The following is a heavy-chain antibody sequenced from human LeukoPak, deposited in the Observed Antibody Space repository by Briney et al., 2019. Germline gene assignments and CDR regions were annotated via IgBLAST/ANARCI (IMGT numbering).Heavy chain of an antibody. CDR2: IYYTGST. J-gene: IGHJ4*02. Sequence: SETLSLTCTVSGGSISSYYWSWIRQPPGKGLEWIGYIYYTGSTNYNPSLKSRVTISVDTSKSQFSLNLSSVTAADTAVYYCARILASGHSDYWGQGTLVTVSS. CDR3: ARILASGHSDY. V-gene: IGHV4-59*08. CDR1: GGSISSYY.